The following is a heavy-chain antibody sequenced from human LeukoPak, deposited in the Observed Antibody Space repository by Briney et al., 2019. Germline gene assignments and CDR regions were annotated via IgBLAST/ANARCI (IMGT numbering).Heavy chain of an antibody. CDR1: GFTFSSYA. CDR2: ISGSGGST. D-gene: IGHD5-18*01. V-gene: IGHV3-23*01. CDR3: ASEHSYGSSLDY. Sequence: GGSLRLSCAASGFTFSSYAMSWVRQAPGKGLEWVSAISGSGGSTYYADSVKGRFTISRDNAKNSLYLQMNSLRAEDMAVYYCASEHSYGSSLDYWGQGTLVTVSS. J-gene: IGHJ4*02.